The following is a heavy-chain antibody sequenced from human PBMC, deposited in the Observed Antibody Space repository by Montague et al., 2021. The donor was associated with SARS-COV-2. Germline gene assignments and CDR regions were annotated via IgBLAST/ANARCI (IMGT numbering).Heavy chain of an antibody. CDR1: GGSIRSYY. J-gene: IGHJ4*02. V-gene: IGHV4-59*01. D-gene: IGHD1-1*01. CDR3: ARAQYMCLSANCVNYFAL. Sequence: SETLSLTCEVSGGSIRSYYWSWIRQSPGKGLEWIGYVHYTGSTKYNPSLKTRITLSLDTPKNHFSLRLNSVTAADTAVYYCARAQYMCLSANCVNYFALWGLGAVVSVSS. CDR2: VHYTGST.